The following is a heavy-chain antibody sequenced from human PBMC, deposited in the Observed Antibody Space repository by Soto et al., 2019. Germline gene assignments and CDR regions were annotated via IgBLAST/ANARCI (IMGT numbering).Heavy chain of an antibody. Sequence: EVQILQSGGGLEQPGGSLRLSCAASGFTFSNYAMSWIRQAPGKGLEWVSTIRETGNTYYADSVRGRFATSSDNSENTLYLQVSSLRAEDTAVYYCAKQQMGVIRALDYWGQGTLVTVSS. CDR3: AKQQMGVIRALDY. CDR2: IRETGNT. D-gene: IGHD1-26*01. CDR1: GFTFSNYA. V-gene: IGHV3-23*01. J-gene: IGHJ4*02.